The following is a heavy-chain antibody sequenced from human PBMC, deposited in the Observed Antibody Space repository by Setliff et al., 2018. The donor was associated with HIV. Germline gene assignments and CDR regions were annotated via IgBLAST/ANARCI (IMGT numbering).Heavy chain of an antibody. CDR3: AQLGMVDDFDY. CDR2: IYYSWST. CDR1: GDSVSSRSYY. Sequence: NPSETLSLTCTVSGDSVSSRSYYWSWIRQPPGKGLEWIGYIYYSWSTNYNPSLKSRVTISVDTSKNHFSLKLRSVTAADTAVYYCAQLGMVDDFDYWGQGTLVTVSS. V-gene: IGHV4-61*03. J-gene: IGHJ4*02. D-gene: IGHD1-1*01.